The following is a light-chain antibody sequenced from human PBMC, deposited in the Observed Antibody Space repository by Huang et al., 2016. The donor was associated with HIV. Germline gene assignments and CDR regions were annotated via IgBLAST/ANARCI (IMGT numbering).Light chain of an antibody. CDR2: DAS. Sequence: DIVLTRSPATLSLSPGERATLSCRASQSVNNYLAWYQHKPGQAPRLLIYDASNSATGIPARFSGSGSGTDFALTISSLEPEDFAIYYCQQRNNWPRTFGQGTKLEIK. J-gene: IGKJ2*01. CDR3: QQRNNWPRT. CDR1: QSVNNY. V-gene: IGKV3-11*01.